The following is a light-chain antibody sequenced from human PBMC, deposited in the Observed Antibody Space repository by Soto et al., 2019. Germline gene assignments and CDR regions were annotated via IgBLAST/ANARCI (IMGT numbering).Light chain of an antibody. CDR3: QQLNYYPLT. CDR1: QDIASC. J-gene: IGKJ1*01. CDR2: DAS. Sequence: DIQLTQSPSFLSASVGDRVIITCRANQDIASCLAWYQQKPGKAPKLLIYDASTLQSGVPSKFSGSGSGTEFTLTISSLQPEDFATYYCQQLNYYPLTFGQGTKVEIK. V-gene: IGKV1-9*01.